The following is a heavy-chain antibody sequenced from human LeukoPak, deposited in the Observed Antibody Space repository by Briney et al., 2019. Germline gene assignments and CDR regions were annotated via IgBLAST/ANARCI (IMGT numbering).Heavy chain of an antibody. CDR2: INPSGGST. D-gene: IGHD2-15*01. CDR3: AREYCSGGSCYPLHPYFDY. V-gene: IGHV1-46*03. J-gene: IGHJ4*02. CDR1: GYTFTSYY. Sequence: ASVKVSRKASGYTFTSYYMHWVRQAPGQGLEWMGIINPSGGSTSYAQKFQGRVTMTRDTSTSTVYMELSSLRSEDTAVYYCAREYCSGGSCYPLHPYFDYWGQGTLVTVSS.